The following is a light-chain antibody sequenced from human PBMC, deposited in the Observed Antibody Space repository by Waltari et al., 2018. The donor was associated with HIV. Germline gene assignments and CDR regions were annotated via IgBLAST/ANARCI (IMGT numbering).Light chain of an antibody. V-gene: IGLV3-19*01. CDR2: GKN. CDR3: NNRDSSGNHLVV. J-gene: IGLJ2*01. Sequence: SSELTQDPAVSVALGQTVRITCQGDSLRSYYASWYQQKPGQAPVLVIYGKNNRPSGIPDRFSGSSSGNTASLTITGAQAEDEADYYCNNRDSSGNHLVVFGGGTKLTVL. CDR1: SLRSYY.